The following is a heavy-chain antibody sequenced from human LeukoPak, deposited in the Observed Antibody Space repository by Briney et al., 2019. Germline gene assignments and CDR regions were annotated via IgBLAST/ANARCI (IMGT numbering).Heavy chain of an antibody. J-gene: IGHJ5*02. CDR1: GFTFSRYW. D-gene: IGHD2/OR15-2a*01. CDR2: INSDGSST. CDR3: ARGGEYNNWFDP. Sequence: PGGSLRLSCAASGFTFSRYWMHWVRQAPGKGLVWVSRINSDGSSTTYADSVKGRFTNSRDNAKNTLYLQMNSLRAEDTAVYYCARGGEYNNWFDPWGQGTLVTVSS. V-gene: IGHV3-74*01.